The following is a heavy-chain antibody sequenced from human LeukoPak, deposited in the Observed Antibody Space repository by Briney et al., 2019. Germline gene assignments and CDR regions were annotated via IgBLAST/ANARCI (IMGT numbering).Heavy chain of an antibody. D-gene: IGHD5-24*01. J-gene: IGHJ4*02. Sequence: SSVKVSCKASGGTFSSYTISWVRQAPGQGLEWMGRIIPILGIANYAQKFQGRVTITADKSTSTAYMELSSLRSEDTAVYYCARDIGAVEMATIIVPYFDYWGQGTLVTVSS. V-gene: IGHV1-69*04. CDR3: ARDIGAVEMATIIVPYFDY. CDR2: IIPILGIA. CDR1: GGTFSSYT.